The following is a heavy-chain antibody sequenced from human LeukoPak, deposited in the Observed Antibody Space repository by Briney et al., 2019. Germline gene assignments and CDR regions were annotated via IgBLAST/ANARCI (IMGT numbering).Heavy chain of an antibody. Sequence: ASVTVSCKASGHTFTGYYMHWVRQAPGQRLEWMGWINPNSGGTNYAQKFQGRVTMTRDTPVSTAYMELSRLRSDDTAVYYCARRLVSSSGDPVFDPWAREPWSPPPQ. CDR3: ARRLVSSSGDPVFDP. D-gene: IGHD6-13*01. CDR2: INPNSGGT. CDR1: GHTFTGYY. J-gene: IGHJ5*02. V-gene: IGHV1-2*02.